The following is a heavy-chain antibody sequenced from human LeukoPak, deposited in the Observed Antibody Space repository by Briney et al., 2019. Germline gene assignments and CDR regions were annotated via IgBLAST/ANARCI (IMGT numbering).Heavy chain of an antibody. J-gene: IGHJ1*01. Sequence: GGSLRLSCAASGFTFSSYEMNWVRQAPGKGLEWVSYISSSGSTIYYADSVKGRFTISRDNAKNSLYLQMNSLRAEDTAVYYCAGGLRVVVITSGYLQHWGQGTLVTVSS. D-gene: IGHD3-22*01. CDR2: ISSSGSTI. V-gene: IGHV3-48*03. CDR1: GFTFSSYE. CDR3: AGGLRVVVITSGYLQH.